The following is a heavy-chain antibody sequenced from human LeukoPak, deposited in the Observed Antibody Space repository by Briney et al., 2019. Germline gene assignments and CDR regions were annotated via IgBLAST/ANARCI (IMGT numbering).Heavy chain of an antibody. D-gene: IGHD3-22*01. V-gene: IGHV3-21*01. CDR1: GFTFSSYS. CDR2: ISSSSYI. Sequence: GSLRLSCAASGFTFSSYSMNWVRQAPGKGLEWVSSISSSSYIYYADSVKGRFTISRDNAKNSLYLQMNSLRAEDTAVYYCARDNYYDSSGYYAPDYWGQGTLVTVSS. CDR3: ARDNYYDSSGYYAPDY. J-gene: IGHJ4*02.